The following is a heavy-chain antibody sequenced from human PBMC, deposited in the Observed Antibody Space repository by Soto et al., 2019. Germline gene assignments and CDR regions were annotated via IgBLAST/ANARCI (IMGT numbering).Heavy chain of an antibody. CDR1: GYTFTSYA. Sequence: QVQLVQSGAEEKKPGASVKVSCKASGYTFTSYAMHWVRQAPGQRLEWMGWINAGNGNTKYSQKFQGRVTITRDTSASTXXMXLSXLRSEDTAVYYCARDRTLYYYDSSGSYYYYYGMDVWGQGTTVTVSS. CDR3: ARDRTLYYYDSSGSYYYYYGMDV. V-gene: IGHV1-3*05. CDR2: INAGNGNT. J-gene: IGHJ6*02. D-gene: IGHD3-22*01.